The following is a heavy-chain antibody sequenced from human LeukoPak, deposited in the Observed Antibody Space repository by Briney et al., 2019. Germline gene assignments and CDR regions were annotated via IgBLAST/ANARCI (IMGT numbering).Heavy chain of an antibody. CDR1: GFTFSSYS. V-gene: IGHV3-48*01. CDR3: AKDDDWGRYKH. Sequence: PGGSLRLSCAASGFTFSSYSMMWVRQAPGKGLEWVSYISSSSTTIHYADSVKGRFTISRDNAKNSVYLQMNSLRAEDTAVYYCAKDDDWGRYKHWGQGTLVTVSS. D-gene: IGHD3-16*01. CDR2: ISSSSTTI. J-gene: IGHJ1*01.